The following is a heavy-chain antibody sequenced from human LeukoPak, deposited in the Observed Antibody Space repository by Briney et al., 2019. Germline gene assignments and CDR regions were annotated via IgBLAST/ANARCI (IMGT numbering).Heavy chain of an antibody. CDR1: GYTFTGYY. V-gene: IGHV1-2*02. CDR3: ARPFGITMIVDYFDY. D-gene: IGHD3-22*01. CDR2: INPNSGGT. Sequence: ASVKVSCKASGYTFTGYYMHWVRQAPGQGLEWMGWINPNSGGTNSAQKFQGGVTMTRDTSISTAYMELSRLRSDDTAVYYCARPFGITMIVDYFDYWGQGTLVTVSS. J-gene: IGHJ4*02.